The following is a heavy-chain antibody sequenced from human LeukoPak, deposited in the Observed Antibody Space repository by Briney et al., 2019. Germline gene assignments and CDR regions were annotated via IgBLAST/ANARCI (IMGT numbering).Heavy chain of an antibody. V-gene: IGHV3-21*01. CDR2: ISSSSAYI. D-gene: IGHD6-6*01. CDR3: ARDLSLAAPGGFDY. J-gene: IGHJ4*02. Sequence: GGSLRLSCAASGFTFRSYSMNWVRQAPGKRLEWVSTISSSSAYIYYADSVKGRFTISRDNAENSVYLQMDSLRGDDTAVYYCARDLSLAAPGGFDYWGQGTLVTVSS. CDR1: GFTFRSYS.